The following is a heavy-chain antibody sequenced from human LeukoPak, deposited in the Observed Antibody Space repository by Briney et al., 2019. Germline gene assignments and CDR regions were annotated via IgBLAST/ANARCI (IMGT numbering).Heavy chain of an antibody. V-gene: IGHV3-74*01. CDR1: GFTFSTYW. CDR2: INEDGTTI. J-gene: IGHJ4*02. CDR3: ARDLSGRDDY. Sequence: TGGSLRLSSAASGFTFSTYWFHWVRQAPGQGLIWVSRINEDGTTINYADSVRGRFASSRDNAKNTLYLEMNSLRAEDTAVYYCARDLSGRDDYWGQGTLVTVSS. D-gene: IGHD7-27*01.